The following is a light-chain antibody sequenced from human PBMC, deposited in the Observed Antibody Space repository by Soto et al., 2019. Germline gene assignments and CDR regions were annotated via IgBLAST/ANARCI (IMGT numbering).Light chain of an antibody. J-gene: IGLJ2*01. CDR2: EVS. V-gene: IGLV2-8*01. Sequence: QSVLTQPPSASGSPGQSVTISCTGTSSDVGGYDYVSWYQQHPGKAPKVMIFEVSKRPSGVPDRFSGSKSANTASLTVSGLQAEDVADYYCTSYAGANTLVFGGGTKVTVL. CDR1: SSDVGGYDY. CDR3: TSYAGANTLV.